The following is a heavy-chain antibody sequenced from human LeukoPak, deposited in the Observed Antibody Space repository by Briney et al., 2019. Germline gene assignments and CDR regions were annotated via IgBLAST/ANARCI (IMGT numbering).Heavy chain of an antibody. V-gene: IGHV3-23*01. CDR1: GFTFKNFA. CDR2: ISATGGGA. Sequence: PGGSLRLSCAASGFTFKNFAMTWVRQAPGKGLEWVSTISATGGGAYYADSVKGRFTISRDNSKDTLSLQMNTLRAEDTAVYYCTKRSPGGTYWGQGTLVTVSS. J-gene: IGHJ4*02. CDR3: TKRSPGGTY. D-gene: IGHD3-16*01.